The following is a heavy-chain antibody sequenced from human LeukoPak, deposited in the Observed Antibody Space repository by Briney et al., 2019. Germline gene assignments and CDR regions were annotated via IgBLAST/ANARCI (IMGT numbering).Heavy chain of an antibody. D-gene: IGHD6-13*01. CDR3: ARCEVGSWYDYFDY. CDR2: INSDGSST. Sequence: GGSLRLSCAASGFTFSSYWMHWVRQVLGKGLVWVSRINSDGSSTSYADSVKGRFTISRDNAKNTLYLQMNSLRAEDTAVYYCARCEVGSWYDYFDYWGQGTLVTXSS. V-gene: IGHV3-74*01. J-gene: IGHJ4*02. CDR1: GFTFSSYW.